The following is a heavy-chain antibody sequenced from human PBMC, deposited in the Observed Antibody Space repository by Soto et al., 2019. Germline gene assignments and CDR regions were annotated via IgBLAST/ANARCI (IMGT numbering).Heavy chain of an antibody. CDR3: ARHNDYGDLFWFDP. D-gene: IGHD4-17*01. V-gene: IGHV4-59*08. CDR1: GGSISSYY. J-gene: IGHJ5*02. CDR2: IYYSGST. Sequence: SETLSLTCTVSGGSISSYYWSWIRQPPGKGLEWIGYIYYSGSTNYNPSLKSRVTISVDTSKNQFSLKLSSVTAADTAVYYCARHNDYGDLFWFDPWGQGTLVTVSS.